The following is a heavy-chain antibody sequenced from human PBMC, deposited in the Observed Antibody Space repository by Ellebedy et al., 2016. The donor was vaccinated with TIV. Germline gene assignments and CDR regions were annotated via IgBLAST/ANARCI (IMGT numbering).Heavy chain of an antibody. V-gene: IGHV3-21*01. J-gene: IGHJ4*02. Sequence: GESLKISCAASGFTFNKYGMHWVRLAPGKGLEWVSSISSSSTYIYYADSVRGRFTISRDNAKNSLYLQMNSLRAEDTAVYYCARDGDDTVTTKGVGYWGQGTLVTVSS. CDR3: ARDGDDTVTTKGVGY. CDR1: GFTFNKYG. D-gene: IGHD4-17*01. CDR2: ISSSSTYI.